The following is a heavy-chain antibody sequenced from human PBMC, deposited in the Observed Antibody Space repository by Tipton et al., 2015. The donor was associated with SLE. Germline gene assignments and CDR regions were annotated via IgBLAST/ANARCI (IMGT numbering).Heavy chain of an antibody. Sequence: TLSLTCTVSGGSVSSGGSGSYYWSWIRQPPGKGLEWIGYIYYSGNTNYNPFLKSRVTISVDTSKNQFSLKLSSVTAADTAVYYCARDSWYYYGSGSYLNYMDVWGKGTTVTVSS. CDR3: ARDSWYYYGSGSYLNYMDV. D-gene: IGHD3-10*01. CDR2: IYYSGNT. CDR1: GGSVSSGGSGSYY. J-gene: IGHJ6*03. V-gene: IGHV4-61*01.